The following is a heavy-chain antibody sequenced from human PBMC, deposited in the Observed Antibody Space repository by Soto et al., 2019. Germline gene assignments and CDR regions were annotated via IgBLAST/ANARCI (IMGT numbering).Heavy chain of an antibody. J-gene: IGHJ4*02. Sequence: ETLSLTGTDSGVSITSYKWSWIRQSPGKGLEWIAYMYSSGSSNYNPSLKSRVTMSVDTSRNKYSLQLNSATAADTAVYYCAREWSAFDYWGQGILVTVSS. D-gene: IGHD2-15*01. CDR2: MYSSGSS. CDR3: AREWSAFDY. V-gene: IGHV4-59*01. CDR1: GVSITSYK.